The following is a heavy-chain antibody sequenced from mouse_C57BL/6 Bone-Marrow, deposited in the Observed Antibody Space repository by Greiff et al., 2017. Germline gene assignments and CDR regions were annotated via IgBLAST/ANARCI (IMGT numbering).Heavy chain of an antibody. V-gene: IGHV5-17*01. J-gene: IGHJ2*01. CDR3: AREGGSSYRYYFDY. CDR1: GFTFSDYG. Sequence: EVMLVESGGGLVKPGGSLKLSCAASGFTFSDYGMHWVRQAPEQGLEWVAYISSGSSTIYYADTVKGRFTISRDNAKNTLSLQMTSLRSEDAAMYYYAREGGSSYRYYFDYWGQGTTLTVSS. D-gene: IGHD1-1*01. CDR2: ISSGSSTI.